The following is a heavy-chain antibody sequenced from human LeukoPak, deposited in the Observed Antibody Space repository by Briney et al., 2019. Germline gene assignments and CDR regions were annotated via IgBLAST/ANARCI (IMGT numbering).Heavy chain of an antibody. J-gene: IGHJ4*02. D-gene: IGHD3-22*01. V-gene: IGHV4-39*06. CDR3: ARVGYYDSSRDFDY. CDR2: IFYSGST. Sequence: SETLSLTCTVSGGSISTSSYYWGWVRQPPGKGLEWIGNIFYSGSTYYSPSLKSRVTISLDTSRNQFPLKLSSVTAADTAVYYCARVGYYDSSRDFDYWGQGTLVTVSS. CDR1: GGSISTSSYY.